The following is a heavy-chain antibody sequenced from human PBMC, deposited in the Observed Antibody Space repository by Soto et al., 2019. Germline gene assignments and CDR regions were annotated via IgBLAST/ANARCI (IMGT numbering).Heavy chain of an antibody. V-gene: IGHV3-66*01. D-gene: IGHD3-10*01. CDR2: IYSGGST. CDR1: GFTVSSNY. CDR3: ARDKNYGSGSVDY. J-gene: IGHJ4*02. Sequence: EVPLVESGGGLVQPGGSLRLSCAASGFTVSSNYMSWVRQAPGKGLEWVSVIYSGGSTYYADSVKGRFTISRDNSKNTLYLQMNSLRAEDTAVYYCARDKNYGSGSVDYWGQGTLVTVSS.